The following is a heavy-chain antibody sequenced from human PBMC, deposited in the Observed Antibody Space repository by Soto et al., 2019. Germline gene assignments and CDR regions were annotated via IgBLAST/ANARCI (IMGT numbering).Heavy chain of an antibody. CDR2: INSDGSGT. Sequence: EVQLVESGGGLVQPGGSLRFSCAASGFDFSNSWIHWVRQGPGKGLVWVSHINSDGSGTTYADSVKGRFTISRDNAKNTVYLQMNSLRAEDTAVYYCAKDTAYAMDVWGQGTTVTVSS. J-gene: IGHJ6*02. CDR3: AKDTAYAMDV. CDR1: GFDFSNSW. V-gene: IGHV3-74*01. D-gene: IGHD2-15*01.